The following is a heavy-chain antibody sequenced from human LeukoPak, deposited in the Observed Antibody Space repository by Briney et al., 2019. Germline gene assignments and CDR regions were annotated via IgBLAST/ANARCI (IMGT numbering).Heavy chain of an antibody. Sequence: GGSLRLSCAASGFAFNTYAMHWVRQAPGKGLEWVSAISGSGGSTYYADSVKGRFTISRDNSKNTLYLQMNSLRAEDTAVYYCAKEGGSRGYFDYWGQGTLVTVSS. CDR1: GFAFNTYA. V-gene: IGHV3-23*01. CDR2: ISGSGGST. CDR3: AKEGGSRGYFDY. J-gene: IGHJ4*02.